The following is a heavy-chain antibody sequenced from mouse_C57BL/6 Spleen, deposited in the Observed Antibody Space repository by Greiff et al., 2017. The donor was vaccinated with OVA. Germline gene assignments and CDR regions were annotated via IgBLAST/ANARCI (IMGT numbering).Heavy chain of an antibody. J-gene: IGHJ4*01. V-gene: IGHV6-6*01. D-gene: IGHD2-12*01. CDR1: GFTFSDAW. CDR3: TASRREGDYYAMDY. CDR2: IRNKANNHAT. Sequence: EVQLQESGGGLVQPGGSMKLSCAASGFTFSDAWMDWVRQSPEKGLEWVAEIRNKANNHATYYAESVKGRFTISRDDSKSSVYLQMNSLRAEDTGIYYCTASRREGDYYAMDYWGQGTSVTVSS.